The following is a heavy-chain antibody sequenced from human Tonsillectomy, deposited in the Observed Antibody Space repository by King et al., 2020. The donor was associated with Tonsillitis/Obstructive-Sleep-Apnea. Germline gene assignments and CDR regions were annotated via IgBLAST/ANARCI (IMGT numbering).Heavy chain of an antibody. J-gene: IGHJ4*02. CDR1: GFTFSSYG. CDR3: ARASEVTGTPQTFDY. CDR2: IWYDGSNK. V-gene: IGHV3-33*01. D-gene: IGHD3-10*01. Sequence: VQLVESGGGVVQPGRSLRLSCAASGFTFSSYGMHWVRQAPGKGLEWVAVIWYDGSNKYYADSVKGRFTISRDNSKNTLYLQMNSLRAEDTAVYYCARASEVTGTPQTFDYWGQGTLVTVSS.